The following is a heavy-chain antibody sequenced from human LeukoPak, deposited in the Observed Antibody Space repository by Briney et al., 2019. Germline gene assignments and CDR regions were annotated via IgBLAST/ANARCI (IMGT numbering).Heavy chain of an antibody. Sequence: PSETLSLTCTVSGGSISSYYWSWIRQPPGRGREWIGYIYYSGSTNYNPSLKSRVTISVDTSKKQFSLKLSSVTAADTAVYYCARLGGIAAAGPLDYYYYMDVWGKGTTVTVSS. CDR1: GGSISSYY. J-gene: IGHJ6*03. D-gene: IGHD6-13*01. CDR2: IYYSGST. V-gene: IGHV4-59*01. CDR3: ARLGGIAAAGPLDYYYYMDV.